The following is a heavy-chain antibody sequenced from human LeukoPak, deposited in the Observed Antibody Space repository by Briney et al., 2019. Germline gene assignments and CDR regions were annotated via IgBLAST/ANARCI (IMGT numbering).Heavy chain of an antibody. J-gene: IGHJ4*02. CDR3: ARGITGTFDY. Sequence: ASVKVSCKVSGYTLTELSMHWVRQAPGKGLEWMGGFDPEDGETIYAQKFQGRVTTTEDTSTDTAYMELSSLRSEDTAVYYCARGITGTFDYWGQGTLVTVSS. CDR1: GYTLTELS. V-gene: IGHV1-24*01. D-gene: IGHD1-7*01. CDR2: FDPEDGET.